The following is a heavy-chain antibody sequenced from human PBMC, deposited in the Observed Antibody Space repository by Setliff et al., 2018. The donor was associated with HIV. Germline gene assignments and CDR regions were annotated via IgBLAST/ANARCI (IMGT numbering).Heavy chain of an antibody. J-gene: IGHJ4*02. CDR3: ARGAIAAAGTDY. Sequence: PSETLSLTCTVSGGSISTSDWSWIRQPPGKGLERIGCIYTSGNTNYDPSLKSRVTISVDTSKNQFSLKLSSVTAADTAVYYCARGAIAAAGTDYWGLGTLVTVSS. V-gene: IGHV4-4*09. CDR1: GGSISTSD. CDR2: IYTSGNT. D-gene: IGHD6-13*01.